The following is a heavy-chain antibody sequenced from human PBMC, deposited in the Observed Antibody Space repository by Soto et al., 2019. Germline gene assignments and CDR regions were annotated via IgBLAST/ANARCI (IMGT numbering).Heavy chain of an antibody. D-gene: IGHD3-3*01. CDR1: GGSISSYY. Sequence: PSETLSLTCIVSGGSISSYYWSWIRQPPGKGLEWIGEINHSGSTNYNPSLKSRVTISVDTSKNQFSLKLSSVTAADTAVYYCARGPRITIFGVVISPMDVWGKGTTVTVSS. V-gene: IGHV4-34*01. J-gene: IGHJ6*03. CDR3: ARGPRITIFGVVISPMDV. CDR2: INHSGST.